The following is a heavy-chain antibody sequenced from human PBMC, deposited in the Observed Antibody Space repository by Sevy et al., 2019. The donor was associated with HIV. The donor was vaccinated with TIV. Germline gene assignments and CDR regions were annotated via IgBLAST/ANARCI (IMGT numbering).Heavy chain of an antibody. CDR2: IQYDGTNK. CDR3: AKREKHWVINSYYYPMDV. J-gene: IGHJ6*02. V-gene: IGHV3-30*02. Sequence: GGSLRLSCAATGFTFSSYSMNWVRQAPGKGLEWVAFIQYDGTNKYYSDSVKGRFTISRDNSKNTVYLQMNSLRADDTAVYYCAKREKHWVINSYYYPMDVWGQGTTVTVSS. D-gene: IGHD7-27*01. CDR1: GFTFSSYS.